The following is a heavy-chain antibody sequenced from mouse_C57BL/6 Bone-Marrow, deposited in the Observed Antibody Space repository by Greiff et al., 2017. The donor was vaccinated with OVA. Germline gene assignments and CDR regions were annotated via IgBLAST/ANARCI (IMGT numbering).Heavy chain of an antibody. D-gene: IGHD2-4*01. CDR1: GYTFPSYW. V-gene: IGHV1-62-3*01. J-gene: IGHJ3*01. CDR2: IDPNSGGT. CDR3: ARRGNLLRLRGTWFAY. Sequence: QVQLQQPGAELVKPGASVKLSSKASGYTFPSYWMHWVTQRPGRGLEWIGRIDPNSGGTKYNEKFKSKATLTVDKPSSTAYMQLSRLTSEDSAVYYCARRGNLLRLRGTWFAYWGQGTLVTVSA.